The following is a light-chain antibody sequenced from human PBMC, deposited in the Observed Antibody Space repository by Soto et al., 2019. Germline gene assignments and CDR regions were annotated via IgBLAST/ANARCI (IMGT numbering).Light chain of an antibody. J-gene: IGKJ1*01. CDR3: QQYNNYWT. Sequence: DIQMTQSPSTLSASVGDRVTITCRASQSISNWLAWYQQKPGKAPTLLIYDVSRLESGVPSRFSGSGSGTEFTLTINSLQPDDFATYYCQQYNNYWTFGQGTKVDIK. CDR2: DVS. CDR1: QSISNW. V-gene: IGKV1-5*01.